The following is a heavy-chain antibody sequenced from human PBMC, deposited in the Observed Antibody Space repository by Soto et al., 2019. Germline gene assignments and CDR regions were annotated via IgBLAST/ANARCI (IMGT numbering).Heavy chain of an antibody. D-gene: IGHD1-26*01. CDR1: GFTFSNYG. J-gene: IGHJ6*02. CDR3: ASDLVGASDSYGLDV. V-gene: IGHV3-33*01. Sequence: GGSLRLSCAASGFTFSNYGMHWVRQAPGKGLEWVAIIWHDGNNKYYADSVRGRFIISRDNSENRLYLQMNSLRAEDTAVYYCASDLVGASDSYGLDVWGQGTPVTVSS. CDR2: IWHDGNNK.